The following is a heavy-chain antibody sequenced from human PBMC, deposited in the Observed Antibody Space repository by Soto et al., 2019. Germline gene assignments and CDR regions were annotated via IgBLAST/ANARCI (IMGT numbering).Heavy chain of an antibody. CDR2: IKHSGGT. CDR1: VGSFSGYS. Sequence: QVRLKPRGAGLLKPSETLSLTCDVYVGSFSGYSWSWIRQSPGKGLEWIGQIKHSGGTNYNPPLKSRVIRPVDTPRNQFSLKLSSVTASDSAVYCWARTYYYRSGTYFAWFDAWGQGTLVSVSS. J-gene: IGHJ5*02. D-gene: IGHD3-10*01. CDR3: ARTYYYRSGTYFAWFDA. V-gene: IGHV4-34*01.